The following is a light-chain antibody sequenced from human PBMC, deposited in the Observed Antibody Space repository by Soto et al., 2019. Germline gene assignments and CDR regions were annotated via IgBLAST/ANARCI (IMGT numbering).Light chain of an antibody. Sequence: QSALTQPASVSGSPGQSITISCTGTSSNVGSYDLVSWYQQHPGEAPKLMIYEGTKRPSGVSNRFSGSKSANTASLTISGLQPEDAADYYCCSYAGSDTMIVGGGTKVTVL. CDR2: EGT. CDR1: SSNVGSYDL. J-gene: IGLJ2*01. CDR3: CSYAGSDTMI. V-gene: IGLV2-23*01.